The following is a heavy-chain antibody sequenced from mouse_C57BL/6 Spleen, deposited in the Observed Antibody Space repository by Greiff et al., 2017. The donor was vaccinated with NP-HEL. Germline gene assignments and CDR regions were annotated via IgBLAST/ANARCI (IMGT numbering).Heavy chain of an antibody. CDR2: IDPENGDT. CDR1: GFNIKDDY. CDR3: TTPPLLLTRGY. D-gene: IGHD2-1*01. J-gene: IGHJ2*01. V-gene: IGHV14-4*01. Sequence: EVQLQESGAELVRPGASVKLSCTASGFNIKDDYMHWVKQRPEQGLEWIGWIDPENGDTEYASKFQGKATITADTSSNTAYLQLSSLTSEDTAVYYCTTPPLLLTRGYWGQGTTLTVSS.